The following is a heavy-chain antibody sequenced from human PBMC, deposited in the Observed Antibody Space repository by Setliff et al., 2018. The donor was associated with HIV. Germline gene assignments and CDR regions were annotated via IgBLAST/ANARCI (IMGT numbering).Heavy chain of an antibody. Sequence: PSETLSLTCAVYGGSFSGYYWSWIRQPPGKGLEWIGEINDSGSTNYNPSLKSRVTISVDTSKNQFSLKLSSVTAADTAVYYCARVVTYPYSGVVDAFDIWGQGTMVTVSS. CDR1: GGSFSGYY. CDR2: INDSGST. J-gene: IGHJ3*02. D-gene: IGHD3-3*01. V-gene: IGHV4-34*01. CDR3: ARVVTYPYSGVVDAFDI.